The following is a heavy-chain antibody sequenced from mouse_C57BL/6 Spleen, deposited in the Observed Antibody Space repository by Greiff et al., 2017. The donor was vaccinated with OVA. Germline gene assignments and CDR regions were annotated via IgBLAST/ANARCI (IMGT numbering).Heavy chain of an antibody. J-gene: IGHJ1*03. CDR3: ARRTTVVAPYWYFDV. CDR1: GYAFSSSW. D-gene: IGHD1-1*01. CDR2: IYPGDGDT. V-gene: IGHV1-82*01. Sequence: QVQLQQSGPELVKPGASVKISCKASGYAFSSSWMNWVKQRPGKGLEWIGRIYPGDGDTNYNGKFKGKATLTADKSSSTAYMQLSSLTSEDSAVYFCARRTTVVAPYWYFDVWGTGTTVTVSS.